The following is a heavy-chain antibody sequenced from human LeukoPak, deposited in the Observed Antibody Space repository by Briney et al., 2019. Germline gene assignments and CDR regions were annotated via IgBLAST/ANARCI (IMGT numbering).Heavy chain of an antibody. D-gene: IGHD2-15*01. CDR3: ARVGPLGYCSGGSCRRFDP. CDR1: GGSISSGDYY. CDR2: IYYSGST. Sequence: AAQTLSLTCTVSGGSISSGDYYWSWIRQPPGKGLEGIAYIYYSGSTSYNPSLKSRLTISVATSKNPFSLTLSSVTAADTAVYYCARVGPLGYCSGGSCRRFDPWGQGTLVTVSS. V-gene: IGHV4-30-4*01. J-gene: IGHJ5*02.